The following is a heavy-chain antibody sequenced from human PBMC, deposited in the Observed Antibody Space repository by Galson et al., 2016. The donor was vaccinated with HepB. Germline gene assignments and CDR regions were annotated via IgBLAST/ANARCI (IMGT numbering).Heavy chain of an antibody. CDR3: ATPNAGRGYGLEL. CDR2: IDPSDSDV. D-gene: IGHD2-8*01. Sequence: QSGAEVKKPGESLTISCQGSGYTFTSYRISWVRQRPGKGLEWMGRIDPSDSDVNYSPSFQGHVTVSVDESINTAYLQWRSLQASDTAMYFCATPNAGRGYGLELWGQGTTVIVSS. J-gene: IGHJ6*02. V-gene: IGHV5-10-1*01. CDR1: GYTFTSYR.